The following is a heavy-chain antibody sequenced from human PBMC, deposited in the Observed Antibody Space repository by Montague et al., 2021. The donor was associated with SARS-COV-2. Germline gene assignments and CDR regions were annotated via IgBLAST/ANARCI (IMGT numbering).Heavy chain of an antibody. CDR2: IKQDGSEK. CDR1: GFTFSSYW. CDR3: CAVLSPYYYGMDV. V-gene: IGHV3-7*01. Sequence: SLRLSCAASGFTFSSYWMSWVRQAPGKGLEWVANIKQDGSEKYYVDSVKGRFTISRDNAKNSLYLQMNSLRAEDTAVYCCCAVLSPYYYGMDVWGQGTTVTVSS. J-gene: IGHJ6*02.